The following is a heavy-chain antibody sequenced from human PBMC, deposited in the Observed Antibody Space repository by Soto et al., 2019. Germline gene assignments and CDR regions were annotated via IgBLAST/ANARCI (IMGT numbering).Heavy chain of an antibody. Sequence: GGSLRLSCAASGFPLNSNGMHWVRQAPGKRLEWVSLISYDGSDRYYADSVKGRFTVSRDNSRNTLDMQMNGLIPEDTAVYYCAKVVQGVTLISHYGMDVWGQGTTVTVSS. V-gene: IGHV3-30*18. CDR2: ISYDGSDR. J-gene: IGHJ6*02. CDR1: GFPLNSNG. D-gene: IGHD6-6*01. CDR3: AKVVQGVTLISHYGMDV.